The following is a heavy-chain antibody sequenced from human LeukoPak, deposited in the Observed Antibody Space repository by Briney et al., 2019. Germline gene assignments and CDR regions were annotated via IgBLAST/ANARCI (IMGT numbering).Heavy chain of an antibody. Sequence: SETLSLTCAVYGGSFSGYYWSWIRQPPGKGLEWIGEINHSGSTNYNPSLKSRVTISVDTSKNQFSLKLSSVTAADTAVYYCARGGGSTVTTFIPYYYYYMDVWGKGTTVTVSS. CDR2: INHSGST. V-gene: IGHV4-34*01. D-gene: IGHD4-17*01. CDR1: GGSFSGYY. CDR3: ARGGGSTVTTFIPYYYYYMDV. J-gene: IGHJ6*03.